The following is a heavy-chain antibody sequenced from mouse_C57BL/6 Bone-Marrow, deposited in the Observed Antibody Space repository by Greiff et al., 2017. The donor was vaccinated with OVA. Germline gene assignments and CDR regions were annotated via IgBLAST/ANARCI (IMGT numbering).Heavy chain of an antibody. V-gene: IGHV1-59*01. Sequence: QVQLQQPGAELVRPGTSVKLSCKASGYTFTSYWMHWVKQRPGQGLEWIGVIDPSDSYTNYNLKFKGKATLTVDTSSSTAYMQLSSLTSEDSAVYYCARVHYYGSRGYAMDYWGQGTSVTVSS. CDR2: IDPSDSYT. CDR1: GYTFTSYW. CDR3: ARVHYYGSRGYAMDY. J-gene: IGHJ4*01. D-gene: IGHD1-1*01.